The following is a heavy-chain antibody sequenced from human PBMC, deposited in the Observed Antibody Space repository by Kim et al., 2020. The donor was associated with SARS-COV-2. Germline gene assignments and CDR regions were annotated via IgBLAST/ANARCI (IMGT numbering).Heavy chain of an antibody. J-gene: IGHJ6*02. Sequence: GGSLRLSCAASGFTFSSYSMNWVRQAPGKGLEWVSSISSSSSYIYYADSVKGRFTISRDNAKNSLYLQMNSLRAEDTAVYYCARESFQTAHSSSWDYYYYGMDVWGQGTTVTVSS. V-gene: IGHV3-21*01. CDR2: ISSSSSYI. CDR1: GFTFSSYS. D-gene: IGHD6-13*01. CDR3: ARESFQTAHSSSWDYYYYGMDV.